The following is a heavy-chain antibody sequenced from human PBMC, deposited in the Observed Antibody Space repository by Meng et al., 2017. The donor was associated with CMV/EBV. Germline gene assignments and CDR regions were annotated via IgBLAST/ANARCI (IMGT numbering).Heavy chain of an antibody. CDR1: GGSISSYY. D-gene: IGHD5-18*01. CDR3: ARHGDTAMVVGIDY. Sequence: QVHLQESVPGSVKPSETRSLTCTVSGGSISSYYWSWIRQPAGKGLEWIGRIYTSGSTNYNPSLKSRVTMSVNTSKNQFSLKLSSVTAADTAVYYCARHGDTAMVVGIDYWGQGTLVTVSS. J-gene: IGHJ4*02. CDR2: IYTSGST. V-gene: IGHV4-4*07.